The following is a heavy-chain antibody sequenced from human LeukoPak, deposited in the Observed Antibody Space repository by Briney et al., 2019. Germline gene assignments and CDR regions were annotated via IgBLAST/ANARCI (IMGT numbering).Heavy chain of an antibody. CDR2: INTKSGRT. CDR3: ARADFIDAGPYLIGP. Sequence: ASVRVSCKTSGYSFTDYYIHWVRQAPGQGLEWMGWINTKSGRTSSARKFQGRVTMTRDPSITTDDMDMAWLTSDDTAIYFCARADFIDAGPYLIGPWGQGTLVTVSS. V-gene: IGHV1-2*02. D-gene: IGHD3-3*01. CDR1: GYSFTDYY. J-gene: IGHJ5*02.